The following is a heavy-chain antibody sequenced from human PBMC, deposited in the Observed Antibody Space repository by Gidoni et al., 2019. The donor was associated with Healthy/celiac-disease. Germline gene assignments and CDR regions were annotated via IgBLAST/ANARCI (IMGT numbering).Heavy chain of an antibody. D-gene: IGHD1-26*01. V-gene: IGHV1-46*01. CDR3: ARDGVGATKDY. CDR1: GYTFTSYY. Sequence: QVQLVQSGAEVKKPGASVKVSCKASGYTFTSYYMPWVRQAPGQGLEWMGIINPSGGSTSYAQKFQGRVTMTRDTSTSTVYMELSSLRSEDTAVYYCARDGVGATKDYWGQGTLVTVSS. J-gene: IGHJ4*02. CDR2: INPSGGST.